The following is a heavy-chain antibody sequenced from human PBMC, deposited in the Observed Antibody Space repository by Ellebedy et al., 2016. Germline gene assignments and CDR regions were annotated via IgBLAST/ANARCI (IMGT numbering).Heavy chain of an antibody. CDR1: GFTFSNYA. V-gene: IGHV3-30-3*01. CDR2: ISYDGSK. J-gene: IGHJ4*02. D-gene: IGHD2-21*02. Sequence: GGSLRLXCAASGFTFSNYAMHWVRQAPGKGLEWVAVISYDGSKYYADSVKGRFTISRDNAKNSLSLLMSSLRPEDTAFYYCAKDKGTAIFDSWGQGALVTVSS. CDR3: AKDKGTAIFDS.